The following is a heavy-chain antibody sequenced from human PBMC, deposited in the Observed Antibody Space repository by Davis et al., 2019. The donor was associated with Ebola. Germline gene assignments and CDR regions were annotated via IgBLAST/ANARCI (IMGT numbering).Heavy chain of an antibody. CDR2: IYPGDSDT. D-gene: IGHD2-21*01. J-gene: IGHJ6*03. V-gene: IGHV5-51*01. Sequence: GESLKISCTGSGYSFTSYWIGWVRQIPGKGLEWMGIIYPGDSDTRYSTSFQGQVTISADKPISTAYLQWSSLKASDTDMYYCARRYCGGDCYAAGDYYYMDVWGKGTTVTVSS. CDR3: ARRYCGGDCYAAGDYYYMDV. CDR1: GYSFTSYW.